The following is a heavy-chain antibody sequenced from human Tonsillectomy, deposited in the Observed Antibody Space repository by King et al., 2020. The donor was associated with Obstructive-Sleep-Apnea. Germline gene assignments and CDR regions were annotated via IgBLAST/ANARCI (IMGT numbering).Heavy chain of an antibody. Sequence: HVQLQQWGAGLLKPSETLSLTCAVYGGSFSGYHWSWIRQPPGKGLEWVGEIYHSGCTNYTPSLKSRVTMLVETAKNLFSLNLRSVTAADTAVYYCARRYYGSGSYSPFDYWGQGNLVTVSS. CDR3: ARRYYGSGSYSPFDY. D-gene: IGHD3-10*01. J-gene: IGHJ4*02. V-gene: IGHV4-34*01. CDR2: IYHSGCT. CDR1: GGSFSGYH.